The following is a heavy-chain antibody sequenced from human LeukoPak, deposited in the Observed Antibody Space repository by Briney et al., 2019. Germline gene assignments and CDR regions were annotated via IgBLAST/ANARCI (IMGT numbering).Heavy chain of an antibody. CDR3: ARAIGHFWTHRPYYFDY. Sequence: GGSVRLSCAASGFTFSSYSMNWVRQAPGKGLEWVSSISSSSSYIYYADSVKGRFTISRDNAKNSLYLQMNSLRAEDKAVYYCARAIGHFWTHRPYYFDYLVQGSIVTVSS. V-gene: IGHV3-21*01. D-gene: IGHD3-3*02. CDR2: ISSSSSYI. J-gene: IGHJ4*02. CDR1: GFTFSSYS.